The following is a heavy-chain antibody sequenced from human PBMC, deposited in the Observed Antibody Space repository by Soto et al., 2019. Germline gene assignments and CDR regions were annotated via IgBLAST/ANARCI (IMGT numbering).Heavy chain of an antibody. CDR1: GFTFSSYA. CDR3: AKDSGTTVTHADAFDI. CDR2: ISGSGGST. D-gene: IGHD4-17*01. J-gene: IGHJ3*02. Sequence: GGSLRLSCAASGFTFSSYAMSWVRQAPGKGLEWVPAISGSGGSTYYADSVKGRFTISRDNSKNTLYLQMNSLRAEDTAVYYCAKDSGTTVTHADAFDIWGQGTMVTVSS. V-gene: IGHV3-23*01.